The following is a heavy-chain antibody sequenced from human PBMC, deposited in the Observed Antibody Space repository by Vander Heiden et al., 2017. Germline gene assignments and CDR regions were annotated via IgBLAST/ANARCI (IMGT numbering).Heavy chain of an antibody. Sequence: QLQLQESGPGLVKPSETLSLTCTVSGGSISSSSYYWGWIRQPLGKGLEWIGRIYYSGSTYYNPSLKSRVTISVDTSKNQFSLKLSSVTAADTAVYYCARHRVATIDYWGQGTLVTVSS. J-gene: IGHJ4*02. CDR1: GGSISSSSYY. V-gene: IGHV4-39*01. CDR2: IYYSGST. D-gene: IGHD5-12*01. CDR3: ARHRVATIDY.